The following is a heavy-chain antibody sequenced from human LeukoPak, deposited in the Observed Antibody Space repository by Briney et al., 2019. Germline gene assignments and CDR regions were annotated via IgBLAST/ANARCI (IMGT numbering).Heavy chain of an antibody. D-gene: IGHD3-10*01. CDR3: ARTGGPVNAFDI. CDR1: GGSISSSSYY. CDR2: IYYSGST. V-gene: IGHV4-61*01. Sequence: SETLSLTCTVSGGSISSSSYYWSWIRQPPGKGLEWIGYIYYSGSTNYNPSLKSRVTISVDTSKNQFSLKLSSVTAADTAVYYCARTGGPVNAFDIWGQGTMVTVSS. J-gene: IGHJ3*02.